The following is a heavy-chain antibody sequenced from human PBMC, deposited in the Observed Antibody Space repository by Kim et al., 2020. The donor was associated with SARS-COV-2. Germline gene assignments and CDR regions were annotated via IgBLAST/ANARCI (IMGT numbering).Heavy chain of an antibody. CDR2: INPSGGST. D-gene: IGHD3-16*01. Sequence: ASVKVSCKASGYTFTSYYMHWVRQAPGQGLEWMGIINPSGGSTSYAQKFQGRVTMTRDTSTSTVYMELSSLRSEDTAVYYCARDRAIHDYIWGSIRQRGFDYWGQGTLVTVSS. CDR1: GYTFTSYY. V-gene: IGHV1-46*01. J-gene: IGHJ4*02. CDR3: ARDRAIHDYIWGSIRQRGFDY.